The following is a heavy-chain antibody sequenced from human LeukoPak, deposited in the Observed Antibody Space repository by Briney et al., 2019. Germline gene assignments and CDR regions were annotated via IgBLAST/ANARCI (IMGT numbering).Heavy chain of an antibody. D-gene: IGHD2-2*02. J-gene: IGHJ3*02. V-gene: IGHV4-34*01. CDR2: INHSGST. CDR3: ARRYQLLYRRSPDAFDI. CDR1: GGSFSGYY. Sequence: SETLSPTCAVYGGSFSGYYWSWIRQPPGKGLEWNGEINHSGSTNYNPSLKSRVTISVDTSKNQLSLKLSSVTAADTAVYYCARRYQLLYRRSPDAFDIWGQGTMVTVSS.